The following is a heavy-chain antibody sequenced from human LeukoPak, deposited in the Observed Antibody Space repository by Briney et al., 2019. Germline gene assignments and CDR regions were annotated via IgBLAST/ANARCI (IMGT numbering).Heavy chain of an antibody. CDR2: IYYSGRT. Sequence: SETLSLTCTVSGGSISSSSYYWGWIRQPPGKGLEWIGSIYYSGRTYYNPSLKSRVTISVDTSKNQFSLKLSSVTVADTAVYYCARHHDSIRYGDNPFDYWGQGTLVTVSS. J-gene: IGHJ4*02. CDR3: ARHHDSIRYGDNPFDY. D-gene: IGHD4-17*01. CDR1: GGSISSSSYY. V-gene: IGHV4-39*01.